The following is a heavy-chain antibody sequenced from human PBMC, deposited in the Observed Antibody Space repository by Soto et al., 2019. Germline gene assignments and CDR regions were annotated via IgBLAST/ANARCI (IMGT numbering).Heavy chain of an antibody. Sequence: LRLSCEASGFTFSNFGMNWVRQAPGKGLEWVARVWYDGSSKYYADSVKGRFAISRDNSKNTLYLQMNSLRAEDMAVYYCARLYCSSASCYSVGAFDIRGQGTMVTVSS. CDR3: ARLYCSSASCYSVGAFDI. D-gene: IGHD2-2*01. CDR2: VWYDGSSK. CDR1: GFTFSNFG. V-gene: IGHV3-33*01. J-gene: IGHJ3*02.